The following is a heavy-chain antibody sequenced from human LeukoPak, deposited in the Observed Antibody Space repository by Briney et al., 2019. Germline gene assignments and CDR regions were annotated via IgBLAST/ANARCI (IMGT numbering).Heavy chain of an antibody. J-gene: IGHJ4*02. CDR1: GFSFSSYG. CDR3: AKDRPTVYSSSWLHFLDS. Sequence: GGSLRLSCAASGFSFSSYGMSWVRQAPGKGLEWVSGISGSGASTYYADSVKGRFTISRDNSKNTLHLQMNSLRAEDTAVYYCAKDRPTVYSSSWLHFLDSWGQGTLVTVSS. D-gene: IGHD6-13*01. V-gene: IGHV3-23*01. CDR2: ISGSGAST.